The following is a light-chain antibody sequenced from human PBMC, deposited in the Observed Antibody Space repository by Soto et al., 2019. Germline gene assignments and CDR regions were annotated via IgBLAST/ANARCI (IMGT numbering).Light chain of an antibody. J-gene: IGKJ1*01. CDR1: RSISDW. V-gene: IGKV1-5*01. Sequence: DIQMTQSPSSLSPSVGDRVTITCRASRSISDWLAWYQQKPGKAPELLIFDASNLKSGVSSRFSGSGSGTEFTLTISSLQPEDFATYYCQQSYSLPKTFGQGTKVDIK. CDR3: QQSYSLPKT. CDR2: DAS.